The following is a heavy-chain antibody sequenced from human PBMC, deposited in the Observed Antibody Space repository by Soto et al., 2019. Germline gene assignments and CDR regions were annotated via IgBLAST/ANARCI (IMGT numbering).Heavy chain of an antibody. CDR1: EYSFANQW. V-gene: IGHV5-51*01. CDR2: ISPDTSRT. Sequence: GESLKISCKGSEYSFANQWIGWVRQMPGKGLEWVGIISPDTSRTLYSPSLQGQVTISVDKSISTVYLQWNSLKASDTAMYYCTKRLKDVLKPSPWLDPWGQGTLVTVSS. J-gene: IGHJ5*02. CDR3: TKRLKDVLKPSPWLDP.